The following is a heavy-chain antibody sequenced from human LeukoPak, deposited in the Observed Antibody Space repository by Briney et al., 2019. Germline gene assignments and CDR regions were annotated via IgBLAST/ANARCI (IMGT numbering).Heavy chain of an antibody. V-gene: IGHV4-59*01. D-gene: IGHD6-19*01. Sequence: SETLSLTCTVSGGSISSYYWSWIRQPPGKGLEWIGYIYYSGSTNYNPSLKSRVTISVDTSKNQFSLKLSSVTAADTAVRYCARGIAGAGYYYYYYMDVWGKGTTVTVSS. J-gene: IGHJ6*03. CDR3: ARGIAGAGYYYYYYMDV. CDR2: IYYSGST. CDR1: GGSISSYY.